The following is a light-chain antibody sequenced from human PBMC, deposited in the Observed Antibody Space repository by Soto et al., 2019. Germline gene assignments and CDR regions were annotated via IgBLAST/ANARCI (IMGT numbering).Light chain of an antibody. CDR2: AAS. CDR1: QGLGTN. CDR3: QQYNHWPLT. Sequence: EVVTTQSPATLSVSPGERATLSCRASQGLGTNLAWYQQKHGQAPRLLIYAASTRATGVPGRFSGSGSGTELTITISSLQSEDFEVYYCQQYNHWPLTFGGGTKVDIK. V-gene: IGKV3-15*01. J-gene: IGKJ4*01.